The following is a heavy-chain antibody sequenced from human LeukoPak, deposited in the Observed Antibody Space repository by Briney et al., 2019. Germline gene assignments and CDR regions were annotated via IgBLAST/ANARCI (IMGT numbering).Heavy chain of an antibody. CDR3: ALMVRGDNGAPFDI. Sequence: GRSLRLSCAASGFTFSSYAMHWVRQAPGKGLEWVAVISYDGSNKYYADSVKGRFTISRDNSKNTLYLQMNSLRVEDTAVYYCALMVRGDNGAPFDIWGQGTMVTVSS. V-gene: IGHV3-30-3*01. CDR1: GFTFSSYA. CDR2: ISYDGSNK. D-gene: IGHD3-10*01. J-gene: IGHJ3*02.